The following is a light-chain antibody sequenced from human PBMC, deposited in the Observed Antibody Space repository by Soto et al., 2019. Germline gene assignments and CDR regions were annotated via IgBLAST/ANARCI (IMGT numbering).Light chain of an antibody. J-gene: IGLJ1*01. CDR2: EVS. CDR3: ISYAGSNNYV. CDR1: SRDVGGYSS. Sequence: QSVLAQPPSASGSPGQSVIISCTGTSRDVGGYSSVAWFQHHPGKAPKLMIYEVSKRPSGVPDRFSGSKSGNTASLTVSGLQAEDEADYYCISYAGSNNYVFGTGTKVTVL. V-gene: IGLV2-8*01.